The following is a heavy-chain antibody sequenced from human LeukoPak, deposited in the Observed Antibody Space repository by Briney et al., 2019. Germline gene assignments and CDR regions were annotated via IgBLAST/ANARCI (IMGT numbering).Heavy chain of an antibody. V-gene: IGHV1-2*06. J-gene: IGHJ4*02. D-gene: IGHD3-22*01. CDR1: GYTFTGYY. Sequence: ASVKVSCKASGYTFTGYYMLWVGQAPGKGLKWMGRINPNSGGTNYAQKFQGRVTMTRDTSISTAYMEPSRLRSDDTAVYYCARGRYDSSGYYHYTFDYWGQGTLVTVSS. CDR2: INPNSGGT. CDR3: ARGRYDSSGYYHYTFDY.